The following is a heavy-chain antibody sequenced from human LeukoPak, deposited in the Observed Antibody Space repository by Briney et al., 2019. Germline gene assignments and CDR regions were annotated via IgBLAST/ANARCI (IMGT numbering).Heavy chain of an antibody. CDR3: ARGDYDYVWGSYRYRHYFDY. Sequence: GGSLRLSCAASGFTFSSYSMNWVRQAPGKGLEWVSYISSSSSTIYYADSVKGRFTISRDSAKNSLYLQMNSLRAEDTAVYYCARGDYDYVWGSYRYRHYFDYWGQGTLVTVSS. CDR2: ISSSSSTI. V-gene: IGHV3-48*01. CDR1: GFTFSSYS. J-gene: IGHJ4*02. D-gene: IGHD3-16*02.